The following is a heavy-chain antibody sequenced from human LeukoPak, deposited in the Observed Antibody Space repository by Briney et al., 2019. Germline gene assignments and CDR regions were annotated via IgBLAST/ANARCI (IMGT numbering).Heavy chain of an antibody. CDR3: ARDGHDILTGYYLSWFDP. J-gene: IGHJ5*02. CDR2: INPSGGST. V-gene: IGHV1-46*01. D-gene: IGHD3-9*01. CDR1: GYTFTSYY. Sequence: ASVKVSCKASGYTFTSYYMHWVRQAPGQGLEWMGIINPSGGSTSYAQKFQGRVTMTRDTSTSTVYMELSGLRSEDTAVYYCARDGHDILTGYYLSWFDPWGQGTLVTVSS.